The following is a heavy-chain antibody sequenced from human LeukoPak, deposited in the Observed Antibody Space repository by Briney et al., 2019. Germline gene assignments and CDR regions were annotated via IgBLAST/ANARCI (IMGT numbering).Heavy chain of an antibody. J-gene: IGHJ3*02. D-gene: IGHD3-10*01. CDR3: AREGPLVLDYYGNDAFDI. CDR1: GFTFSSYW. Sequence: PGGSLRLSCAASGFTFSSYWMHWVRQAPGKGLVWVSRINSDGSSTRYADSVKGRFTISRDNAKNTLYLQMNSLRAEDTAVYYCAREGPLVLDYYGNDAFDIWGQGTMVTVSS. V-gene: IGHV3-74*01. CDR2: INSDGSST.